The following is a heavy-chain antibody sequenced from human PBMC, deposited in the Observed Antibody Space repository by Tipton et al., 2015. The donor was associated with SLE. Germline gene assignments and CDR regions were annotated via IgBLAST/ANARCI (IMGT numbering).Heavy chain of an antibody. J-gene: IGHJ4*02. Sequence: QSGPEVKKPGASVKVSCKASEYTFTDYYIHWVRQAPGQGLEWMGRINPNSGGTICAQKFQGRVTMTRDTSISTAYMELSRLRSVYTAVYYCARGVHKWNFDYWGQGTLVTVSS. CDR2: INPNSGGT. D-gene: IGHD1-20*01. V-gene: IGHV1-2*06. CDR3: ARGVHKWNFDY. CDR1: EYTFTDYY.